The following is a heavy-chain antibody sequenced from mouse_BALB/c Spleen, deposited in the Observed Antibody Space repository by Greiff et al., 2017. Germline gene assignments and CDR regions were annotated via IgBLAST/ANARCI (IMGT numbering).Heavy chain of an antibody. CDR2: IHPGSGGT. V-gene: IGHV1-15*01. D-gene: IGHD1-1*01. Sequence: LQESGAELVRPGASVKLSCKALGYTFTDYEMHWVKQTPVHGLEWIGAIHPGSGGTAYNQKFKGKATLTADKSSRTAYMGLSSLTSEDSAVYDSTKVYYYGSSYGFAYWGQGTLVTVSA. CDR1: GYTFTDYE. CDR3: TKVYYYGSSYGFAY. J-gene: IGHJ3*01.